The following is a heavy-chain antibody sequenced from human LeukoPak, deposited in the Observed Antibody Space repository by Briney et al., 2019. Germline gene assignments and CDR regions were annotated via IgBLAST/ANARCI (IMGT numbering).Heavy chain of an antibody. CDR3: ARVVRLRSGEFLYNWFDP. Sequence: ASVKVSCKASGYTFTTYGISWVRQAPGQGLEWMGWISLYNGNTNYAQKFQGRVTMTTDTSTSTAYMELRSLRSDDTAVYYCARVVRLRSGEFLYNWFDPWGQGTLITVSS. V-gene: IGHV1-18*01. D-gene: IGHD3-16*01. CDR2: ISLYNGNT. J-gene: IGHJ5*02. CDR1: GYTFTTYG.